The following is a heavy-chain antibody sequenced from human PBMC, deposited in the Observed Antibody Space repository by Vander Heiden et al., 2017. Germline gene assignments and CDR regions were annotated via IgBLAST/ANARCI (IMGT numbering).Heavy chain of an antibody. CDR2: ISGSGGST. Sequence: EVQLLESGGGLVQPGGSLRLSCAASGFTFSSYAMSWVRQAPGKGLEWVSAISGSGGSTYYADSVKGRFTISRDNSKNTLYLQMNSLRAEDTAVYYCAKDRSYYYDSSGYYSHWGQGTLVTVSS. CDR3: AKDRSYYYDSSGYYSH. D-gene: IGHD3-22*01. V-gene: IGHV3-23*01. J-gene: IGHJ4*02. CDR1: GFTFSSYA.